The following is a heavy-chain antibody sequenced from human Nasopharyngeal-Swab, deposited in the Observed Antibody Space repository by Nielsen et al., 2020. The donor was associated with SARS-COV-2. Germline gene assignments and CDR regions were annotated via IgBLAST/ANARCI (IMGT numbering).Heavy chain of an antibody. Sequence: RQAPGKGLEWIGYIYYSGSTYYNPSLKSRVTISVDTSKNQFSLRLSSVTAADTAVYYCARDPRITIFGVIQAFDIWGQGTRVTVSS. CDR2: IYYSGST. D-gene: IGHD3-3*01. V-gene: IGHV4-31*02. CDR3: ARDPRITIFGVIQAFDI. J-gene: IGHJ3*02.